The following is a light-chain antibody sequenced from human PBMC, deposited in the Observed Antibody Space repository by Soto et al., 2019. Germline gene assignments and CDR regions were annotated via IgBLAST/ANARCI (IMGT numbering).Light chain of an antibody. CDR1: SGSIASNY. J-gene: IGLJ2*01. CDR3: QSYDSTNVV. CDR2: EDN. Sequence: NFMLTQPHSVSESPGKTVTISCTRSSGSIASNYVQWYQQRPGSAPTTVIYEDNQRPSGVPARFSGSIDSSSNSASLTISGLKTEDEADYYCQSYDSTNVVFGGGIKVTVL. V-gene: IGLV6-57*04.